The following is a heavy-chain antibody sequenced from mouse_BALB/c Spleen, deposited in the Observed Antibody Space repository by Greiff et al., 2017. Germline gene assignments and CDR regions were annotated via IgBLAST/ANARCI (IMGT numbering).Heavy chain of an antibody. CDR2: INPSNGRT. CDR1: GYTFTSYW. D-gene: IGHD1-1*01. CDR3: ERRGIYYYGSSYYAMDY. V-gene: IGHV1S81*02. Sequence: QVQLQQPGAELVKPGASVKLSCKASGYTFTSYWMHWVKQRPGQGLEWIGEINPSNGRTNYNEKFKSKATLTVDKSSSTAYMQLSSLTSEDSAVYYCERRGIYYYGSSYYAMDYWGQGTSVTVSS. J-gene: IGHJ4*01.